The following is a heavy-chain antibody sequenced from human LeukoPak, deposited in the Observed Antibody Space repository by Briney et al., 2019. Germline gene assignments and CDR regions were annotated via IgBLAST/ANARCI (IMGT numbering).Heavy chain of an antibody. CDR2: IIPIFGTA. D-gene: IGHD6-13*01. V-gene: IGHV1-69*05. CDR1: GGTFSSYA. Sequence: ASVKVSCKASGGTFSSYAISWVRQAPGQGLEWMGGIIPIFGTANYAQKFQGRVTITTDESTSTAYMELSSLRSEDTAVYYCARAYSSSWYVPHFDYWGQGTLVTVSS. CDR3: ARAYSSSWYVPHFDY. J-gene: IGHJ4*02.